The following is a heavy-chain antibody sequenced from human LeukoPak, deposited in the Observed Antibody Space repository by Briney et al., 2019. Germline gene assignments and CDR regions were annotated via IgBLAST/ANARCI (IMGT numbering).Heavy chain of an antibody. CDR1: GFTYSGSA. CDR2: IRSKANIHTT. CDR3: TRLSDCTNGVCAIN. Sequence: GGSLRLSCAASGFTYSGSAMHWVRQASGKGLEWVGRIRSKANIHTTAYAAPVKGRFTISRDDSKNTAYLQMNNLKTEDTAVYYCTRLSDCTNGVCAINWGQGTLVTVSS. D-gene: IGHD2-8*01. J-gene: IGHJ4*02. V-gene: IGHV3-73*01.